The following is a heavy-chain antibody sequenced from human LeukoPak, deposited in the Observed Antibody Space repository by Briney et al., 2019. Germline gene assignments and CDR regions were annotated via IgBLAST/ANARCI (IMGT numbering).Heavy chain of an antibody. J-gene: IGHJ4*02. CDR2: IHYSGST. Sequence: SETLSLTCTVSGGSISTNIYFWDWIRQPPGKGLEWIGSIHYSGSTYYNPSLKSRVTISVDTSKNQFSLRLSSVTAADTAVYYCARRPTGYWDYWGQGSLVTVSS. V-gene: IGHV4-39*01. CDR3: ARRPTGYWDY. CDR1: GGSISTNIYF.